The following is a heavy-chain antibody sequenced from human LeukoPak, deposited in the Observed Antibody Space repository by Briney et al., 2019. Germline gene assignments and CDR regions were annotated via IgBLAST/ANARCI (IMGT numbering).Heavy chain of an antibody. D-gene: IGHD1-26*01. J-gene: IGHJ4*02. V-gene: IGHV3-23*01. CDR1: GFTFSTYA. CDR3: AKGGRGKEVFDS. Sequence: PGGSLRLSCAASGFTFSTYAMSWVRKAPGKGLLWLSRINGGGRGTYYAVSLQGRFTISRDNSNNTLYLHMYSLRAEDTATYYCAKGGRGKEVFDSWGQGTVVTVSS. CDR2: INGGGRGT.